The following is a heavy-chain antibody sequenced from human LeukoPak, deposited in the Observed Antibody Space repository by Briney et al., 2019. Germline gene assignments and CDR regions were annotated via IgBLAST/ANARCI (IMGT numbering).Heavy chain of an antibody. CDR1: GGSISDYY. D-gene: IGHD7-27*01. J-gene: IGHJ4*02. Sequence: PSETLSLTCTVSGGSISDYYWSWIRQPPGKGLEWIGYFSNSGTTNQNPSLKSRVTMSVDMSKNQFTLKLSSVTAADTAVYYCARGSNWGDYWGQGALVTVSS. CDR3: ARGSNWGDY. V-gene: IGHV4-59*12. CDR2: FSNSGTT.